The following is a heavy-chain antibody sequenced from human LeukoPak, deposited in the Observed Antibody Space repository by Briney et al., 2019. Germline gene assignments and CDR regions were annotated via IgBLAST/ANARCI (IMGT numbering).Heavy chain of an antibody. J-gene: IGHJ5*02. CDR2: ISGSGGST. D-gene: IGHD2-8*02. V-gene: IGHV3-23*01. Sequence: GGSLRLSCAASGFTFSSYAMSWVRQAPGKGLEWVSAISGSGGSTYYADSVKGRFTISRDNSKNTLYLQMNRLRAADTAVYSCAKLPHWVMDAPPTWFDPWGQGTLVTVSS. CDR1: GFTFSSYA. CDR3: AKLPHWVMDAPPTWFDP.